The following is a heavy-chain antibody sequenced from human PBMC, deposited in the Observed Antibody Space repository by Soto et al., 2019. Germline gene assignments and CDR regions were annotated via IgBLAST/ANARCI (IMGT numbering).Heavy chain of an antibody. CDR1: GGSISSSSYY. V-gene: IGHV4-39*01. CDR2: TYYSGST. Sequence: SETLSLTCTVSGGSISSSSYYWGWIRQPPGKGLEWIGSTYYSGSTYYNPSLKSRVTISVDTSKNQFSLKLSSVTAADTAVYYCASHYQFDSGSYPYFDYWGQGTLVTVSS. CDR3: ASHYQFDSGSYPYFDY. J-gene: IGHJ4*02. D-gene: IGHD1-26*01.